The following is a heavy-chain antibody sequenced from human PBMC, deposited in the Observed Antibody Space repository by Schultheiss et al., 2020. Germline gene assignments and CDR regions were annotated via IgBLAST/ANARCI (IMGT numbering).Heavy chain of an antibody. CDR1: GYTFTGYY. CDR3: VGDRGTVTTEGLFDY. Sequence: ASVKVSCKASGYTFTGYYMHWVRQAPGQGLEWMGWINPNSGGTNYAQKFQGRVTMTRDTSISTAYMELSSLRSEDTAVYYCVGDRGTVTTEGLFDYWGQGTLVTVSS. CDR2: INPNSGGT. D-gene: IGHD4-17*01. J-gene: IGHJ4*02. V-gene: IGHV1-2*02.